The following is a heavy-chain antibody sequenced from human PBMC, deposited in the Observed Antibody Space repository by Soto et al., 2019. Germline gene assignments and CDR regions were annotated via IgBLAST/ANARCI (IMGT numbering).Heavy chain of an antibody. V-gene: IGHV3-33*01. CDR2: IWYDGSNK. CDR3: ARGSLSGWSPRYFDY. Sequence: GGSLRLSCAASGFTFSSYGMHWVRQAPGKGLEWVAVIWYDGSNKYYADSVKGRFTISRDNSKNTLYLQMNSLRAEDTAVYYCARGSLSGWSPRYFDYWGQGTLVTVSS. J-gene: IGHJ4*02. CDR1: GFTFSSYG. D-gene: IGHD6-19*01.